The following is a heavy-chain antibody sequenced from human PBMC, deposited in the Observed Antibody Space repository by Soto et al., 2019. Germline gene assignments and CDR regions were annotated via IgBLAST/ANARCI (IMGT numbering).Heavy chain of an antibody. CDR2: INGDGSTT. CDR3: TRGGTSATYWGLFDY. D-gene: IGHD7-27*01. V-gene: IGHV3-74*01. Sequence: EVQLVESGGGLVQPGGSLRLSCAASGFTFSNYWTHGVRQAPGKGLVWVSRINGDGSTTTYADFVKGRFTISRDNAKNTLYLQMDSLGADDTAVYYCTRGGTSATYWGLFDYWGQGALVTVSS. J-gene: IGHJ4*02. CDR1: GFTFSNYW.